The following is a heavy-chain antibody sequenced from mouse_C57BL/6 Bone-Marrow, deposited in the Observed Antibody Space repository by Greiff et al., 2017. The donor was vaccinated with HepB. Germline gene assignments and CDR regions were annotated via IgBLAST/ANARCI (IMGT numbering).Heavy chain of an antibody. J-gene: IGHJ2*01. D-gene: IGHD1-1*01. CDR2: IYPRSGNT. Sequence: VKLMESGAELARPGASVKLSCKASGYTFTSYGISWVQQRTGQGLEWIGEIYPRSGNTYYNEKFKVKATLTADKSSSTAYMELRSLTSEDSAVYFCASPPIYYYGSSYFDYWGQGTTLTVSS. CDR1: GYTFTSYG. CDR3: ASPPIYYYGSSYFDY. V-gene: IGHV1-81*01.